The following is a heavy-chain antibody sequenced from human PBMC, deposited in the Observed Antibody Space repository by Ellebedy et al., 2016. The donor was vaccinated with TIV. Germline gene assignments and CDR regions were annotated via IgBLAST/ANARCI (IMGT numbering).Heavy chain of an antibody. Sequence: GESLKISCAASGFTFSTYWMPWVRQAPGKGLVWVSRINGDESITNHADSVKGRFTISRDNAKNTLYLQMNSLRAEDTAVYYCAMTNGWQYFQRWGQGTLVTVSS. CDR1: GFTFSTYW. D-gene: IGHD6-19*01. CDR2: INGDESIT. J-gene: IGHJ1*01. V-gene: IGHV3-74*01. CDR3: AMTNGWQYFQR.